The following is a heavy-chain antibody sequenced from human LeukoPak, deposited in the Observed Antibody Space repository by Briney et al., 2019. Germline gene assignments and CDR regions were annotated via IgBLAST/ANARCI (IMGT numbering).Heavy chain of an antibody. J-gene: IGHJ4*02. CDR3: ARVFGGGYFDY. D-gene: IGHD3-16*01. V-gene: IGHV3-64*01. CDR1: GFTFSSYA. Sequence: GGSLRLSCAASGFTFSSYAMHWVRQAPGKGLEYVSAISSNGGSTYYANSVKGRFTISRDNSKNTLYLQMGSVRAEDMAVYYCARVFGGGYFDYWGQGTLVTVSS. CDR2: ISSNGGST.